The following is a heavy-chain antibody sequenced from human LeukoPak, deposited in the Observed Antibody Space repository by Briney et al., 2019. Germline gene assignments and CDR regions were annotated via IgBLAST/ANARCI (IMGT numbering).Heavy chain of an antibody. CDR1: GFTFSSYG. Sequence: GGSLRLSCVASGFTFSSYGMHWVRQAPGKGLEWVAAIWYDGRIKYYGDSVKGRFTISRDNSKNTLYLQMNSLRTEDTAVYYCANEGFLTGYPLDYWGKGTLVTVSS. CDR2: IWYDGRIK. J-gene: IGHJ4*02. CDR3: ANEGFLTGYPLDY. V-gene: IGHV3-30*02. D-gene: IGHD3-9*01.